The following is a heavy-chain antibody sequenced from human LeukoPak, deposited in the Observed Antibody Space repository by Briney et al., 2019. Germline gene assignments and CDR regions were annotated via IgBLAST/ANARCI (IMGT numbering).Heavy chain of an antibody. Sequence: ASVKVSCKASGYTFTSYYMHWVRQAPGQGLEWMGIINPSGGSTSYAQKFQGRVTMTRDTSTGTVYMELSSLRSEDTAVYYCARDRAVRGVILYYGMDVWGQGTTVTVSS. CDR1: GYTFTSYY. D-gene: IGHD3-10*01. CDR3: ARDRAVRGVILYYGMDV. CDR2: INPSGGST. J-gene: IGHJ6*02. V-gene: IGHV1-46*01.